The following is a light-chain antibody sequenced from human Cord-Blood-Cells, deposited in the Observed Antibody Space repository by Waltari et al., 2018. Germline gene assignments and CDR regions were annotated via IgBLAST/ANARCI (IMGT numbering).Light chain of an antibody. J-gene: IGKJ1*01. V-gene: IGKV3-20*01. CDR1: QSVSSSY. CDR2: GAS. CDR3: QQYGSSPWT. Sequence: EIVLTQSPGTPSLSPGEKTTLPCRASQSVSSSYLAWYQQKPGQAPRLLIYGASSRATGIPDRFSGSGSGTDFTLTISRLEPEDFAVYYCQQYGSSPWTFGQGTKVEIK.